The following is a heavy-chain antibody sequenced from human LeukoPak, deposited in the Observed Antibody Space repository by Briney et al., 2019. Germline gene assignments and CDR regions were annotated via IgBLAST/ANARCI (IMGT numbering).Heavy chain of an antibody. D-gene: IGHD3-16*02. CDR3: ARDGRIGLELITFGGIIPKPLDY. CDR1: GFTFTSYG. Sequence: ASVKVSCKASGFTFTSYGISWVRQAPGQGLEWMGWISAYNGNTNYAQKFQGRVTMTTDTSTSTAYMELRSLRSDDTAVYYCARDGRIGLELITFGGIIPKPLDYWGQGTLVTVSS. CDR2: ISAYNGNT. V-gene: IGHV1-18*01. J-gene: IGHJ4*02.